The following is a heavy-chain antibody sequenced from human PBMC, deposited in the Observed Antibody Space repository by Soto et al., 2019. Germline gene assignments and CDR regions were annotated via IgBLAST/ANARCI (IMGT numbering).Heavy chain of an antibody. V-gene: IGHV1-24*01. Sequence: GASVKVSCKVSGYTLTELSMHWVRQAPGKGLEWMGGFDPEDGETIYAQKFQGRVTMTEDTSTDTAYMELSSLRPEDTAVYYCATTGPYCSGGSCYFNWFDPWGQGTLVTVSS. D-gene: IGHD2-15*01. J-gene: IGHJ5*02. CDR3: ATTGPYCSGGSCYFNWFDP. CDR2: FDPEDGET. CDR1: GYTLTELS.